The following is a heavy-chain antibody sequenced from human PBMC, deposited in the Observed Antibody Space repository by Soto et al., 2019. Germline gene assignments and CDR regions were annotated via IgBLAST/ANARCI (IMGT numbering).Heavy chain of an antibody. J-gene: IGHJ6*03. CDR2: INAGNGNT. CDR1: GYTFTSYA. V-gene: IGHV1-3*01. Sequence: GASVKVSCKASGYTFTSYAMHWVRQAPGQRLEWMGWINAGNGNTKYSQKFQGRVTITRDTSASTAYMELSSLRSEDTAVYYCARGTAAAGYYYYYMDVWGKGTTVTV. CDR3: ARGTAAAGYYYYYMDV. D-gene: IGHD6-13*01.